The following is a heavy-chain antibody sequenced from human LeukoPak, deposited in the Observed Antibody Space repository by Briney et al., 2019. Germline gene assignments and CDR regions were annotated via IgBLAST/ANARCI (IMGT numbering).Heavy chain of an antibody. V-gene: IGHV3-23*01. D-gene: IGHD3-10*01. CDR2: VSPSSVP. J-gene: IGHJ4*02. Sequence: GGSLRLSCVGSGFIFTISAMDWFRQVPGKGLKWVPGVSPSSVPFYGDSVKGRFTISRANSQNTVYLQMNSLRTEDTAIYYCVQGPYNFDLPGSGFDHWGQGTLVTVSS. CDR3: VQGPYNFDLPGSGFDH. CDR1: GFIFTISA.